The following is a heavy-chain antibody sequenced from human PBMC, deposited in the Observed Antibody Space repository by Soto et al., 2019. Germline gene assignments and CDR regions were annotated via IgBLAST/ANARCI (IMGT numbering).Heavy chain of an antibody. D-gene: IGHD3-10*01. CDR3: AKVSSDRGYYFYGMDV. CDR2: ISYDGSDR. Sequence: QVQLVESGGGVVQPGRSLRLSCEASGFTFRSYGMHWVRQAPGKGLEWVAVISYDGSDRYYADSVKGRFTISRDNSKNTLYLQMNSLRAEDTAVYYCAKVSSDRGYYFYGMDVWGQGTTVTVSS. CDR1: GFTFRSYG. J-gene: IGHJ6*02. V-gene: IGHV3-30*18.